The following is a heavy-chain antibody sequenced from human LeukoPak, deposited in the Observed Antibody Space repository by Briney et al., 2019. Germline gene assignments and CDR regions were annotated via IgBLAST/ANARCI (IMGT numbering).Heavy chain of an antibody. J-gene: IGHJ4*02. CDR1: GFTFSSYW. V-gene: IGHV3-74*01. Sequence: PGGSLRLSCAASGFTFSSYWMHWVRHTPGKGLVWVSRISSDGASISYADSVNGRFTISRDNAKNTLYLQMNSLRAEDTAVYYCVAGGVGNFDYWGQGTLVTVSS. D-gene: IGHD2-15*01. CDR3: VAGGVGNFDY. CDR2: ISSDGASI.